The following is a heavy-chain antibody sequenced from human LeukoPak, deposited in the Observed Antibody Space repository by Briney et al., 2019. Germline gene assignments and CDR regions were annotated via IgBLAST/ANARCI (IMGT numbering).Heavy chain of an antibody. Sequence: ASVKVSCKASGYTFSSYYVHWVRQAPGQGLEWMGMIIPSDGFTSYAQKFQGRVTMTRDMSTSTVYMELSRLRSDDTAVYYCARTDNCGGDCYYWYFDLWGRGTLVTVSS. CDR2: IIPSDGFT. CDR3: ARTDNCGGDCYYWYFDL. V-gene: IGHV1-46*01. J-gene: IGHJ2*01. CDR1: GYTFSSYY. D-gene: IGHD2-21*02.